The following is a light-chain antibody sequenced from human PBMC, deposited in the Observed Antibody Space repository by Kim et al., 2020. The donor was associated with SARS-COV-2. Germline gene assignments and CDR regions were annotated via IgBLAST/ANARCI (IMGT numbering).Light chain of an antibody. CDR3: QQYGTSPYT. Sequence: ENVLTQSPGTLSLSPGERATLSCRASQSVLSSHLAWYQQKSGQAPRLLIFGASSRATGIPDGFSGSGSGTDFTLTISRLEPEDFAMYYCQQYGTSPYTFGQGTKLEI. CDR2: GAS. J-gene: IGKJ2*01. V-gene: IGKV3-20*01. CDR1: QSVLSSH.